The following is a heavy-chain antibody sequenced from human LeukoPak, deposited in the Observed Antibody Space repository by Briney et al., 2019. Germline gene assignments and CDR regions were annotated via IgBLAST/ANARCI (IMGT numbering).Heavy chain of an antibody. CDR2: MNIDGSER. V-gene: IGHV3-7*01. D-gene: IGHD1-26*01. CDR3: ARDPVEWELLLDC. CDR1: GFSFSNYW. J-gene: IGHJ4*02. Sequence: GGSLRLSCAASGFSFSNYWMGWVRQAPGKRPEWVANMNIDGSERYYADSVKGRFTISRDNARNSVFLQMSGLRVEDTAVYYCARDPVEWELLLDCWGQGTLVTVSS.